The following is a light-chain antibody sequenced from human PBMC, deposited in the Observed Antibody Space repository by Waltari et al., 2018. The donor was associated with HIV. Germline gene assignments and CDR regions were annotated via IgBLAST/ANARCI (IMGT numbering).Light chain of an antibody. Sequence: QSALTQPASVSGSPGQSITISCTGTSSDVGSYNLVSWYQQYPGKAPKLMIDEGSNRASVVSNRFSGSKSGNTASLTISGLQAEDEADYYCGSYAGSRFGTGTTVTVL. CDR2: EGS. CDR3: GSYAGSR. CDR1: SSDVGSYNL. V-gene: IGLV2-23*01. J-gene: IGLJ1*01.